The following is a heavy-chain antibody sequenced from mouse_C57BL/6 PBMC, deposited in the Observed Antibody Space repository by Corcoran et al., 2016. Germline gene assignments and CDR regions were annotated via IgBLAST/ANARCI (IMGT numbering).Heavy chain of an antibody. CDR2: INPNNGGT. J-gene: IGHJ2*01. D-gene: IGHD2-3*01. CDR3: ARVPIYDCYYGY. Sequence: EVQLQQSGPELVKPGASVKISCKASGYTFTDYYMNWVKQSHGKSLEWIGDINPNNGGTSYNQKFKGKATLTVDKSSSTAYMELRSLTSEDSAVYYCARVPIYDCYYGYWGQGTTLTVSS. V-gene: IGHV1-26*01. CDR1: GYTFTDYY.